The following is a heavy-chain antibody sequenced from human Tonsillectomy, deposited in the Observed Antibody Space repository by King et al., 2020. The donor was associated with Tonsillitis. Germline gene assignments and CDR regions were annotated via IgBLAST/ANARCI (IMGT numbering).Heavy chain of an antibody. CDR3: ASLSLWPGLFSF. J-gene: IGHJ4*02. CDR1: GFTVSSNH. D-gene: IGHD2-21*01. V-gene: IGHV3-66*01. Sequence: VQLVESGGGLVQPGGSLRLSCAASGFTVSSNHMSWVRQAPGKGLEWVSVIFADGNTKYADSVKGRFTISRDNSKTTLYLQMNSLRAEDTAVYYCASLSLWPGLFSFWGQGALVTVSS. CDR2: IFADGNT.